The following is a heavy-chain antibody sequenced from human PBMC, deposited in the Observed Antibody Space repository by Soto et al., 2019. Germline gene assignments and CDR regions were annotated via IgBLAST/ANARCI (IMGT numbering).Heavy chain of an antibody. CDR3: AKEDFTDRGDDYSVD. CDR1: GFTFSSYS. V-gene: IGHV3-48*01. J-gene: IGHJ4*02. Sequence: GGSLRLSCSASGFTFSSYSMNWVRQAPGKGLEWVSYISSSSSTIYYADSAKGRFTISRDNSKNTLYLQLNSPRFEDTAVYYCAKEDFTDRGDDYSVDWGPGSLVT. CDR2: ISSSSSTI. D-gene: IGHD2-21*02.